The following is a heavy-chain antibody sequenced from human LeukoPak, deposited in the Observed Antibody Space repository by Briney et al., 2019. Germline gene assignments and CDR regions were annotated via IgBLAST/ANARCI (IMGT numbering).Heavy chain of an antibody. Sequence: PSQTLSLTCTVSGGSISSGGYYWSWIRQHPGKGLEWSGYIYYSGSTYYNPSLKSRVTISVDTSKNQFSLKLSSVTAADTAVYYCARALPPYNYYGSGSQGAFDIWGQGTMVTVPS. D-gene: IGHD3-10*01. CDR2: IYYSGST. V-gene: IGHV4-31*03. J-gene: IGHJ3*02. CDR1: GGSISSGGYY. CDR3: ARALPPYNYYGSGSQGAFDI.